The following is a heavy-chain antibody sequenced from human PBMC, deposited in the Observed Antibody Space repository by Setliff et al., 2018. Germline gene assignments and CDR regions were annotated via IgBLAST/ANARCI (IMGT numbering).Heavy chain of an antibody. Sequence: SETLSLTCTVSGGSISSGSYYWSWIRQPAGKGLEWIGRIYTSGSTNYNPSLKSRVTISVDTSKNQFSLKLSSVTAADTAVYYCARARYSNFLNWFDPWGHGTLVTVSS. J-gene: IGHJ5*02. CDR3: ARARYSNFLNWFDP. D-gene: IGHD4-4*01. CDR2: IYTSGST. V-gene: IGHV4-61*02. CDR1: GGSISSGSYY.